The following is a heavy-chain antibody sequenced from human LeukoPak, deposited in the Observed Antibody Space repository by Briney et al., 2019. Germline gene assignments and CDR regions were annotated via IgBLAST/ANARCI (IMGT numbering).Heavy chain of an antibody. CDR2: INPNSGGT. Sequence: ASVKVSCKASGYSFTSHYMHWVRQAPGQGLEWMGWINPNSGGTNYAQKFQGRVTMTRDTSISTAYMELSRLTSDDTAVYYCARGYYDSSDFEYFHHWGQGTLVTVSS. J-gene: IGHJ1*01. V-gene: IGHV1-2*02. D-gene: IGHD3-22*01. CDR3: ARGYYDSSDFEYFHH. CDR1: GYSFTSHY.